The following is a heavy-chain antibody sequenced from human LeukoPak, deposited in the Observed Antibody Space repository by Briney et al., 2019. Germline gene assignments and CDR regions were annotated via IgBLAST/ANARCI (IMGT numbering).Heavy chain of an antibody. V-gene: IGHV3-13*01. J-gene: IGHJ6*03. CDR3: ARGPPRGKYYYMDV. CDR2: IGTASDT. CDR1: GFTFSSFD. D-gene: IGHD1-1*01. Sequence: QPGGSLRLSCAASGFTFSSFDMHWVRQPTGQGLEWVSTIGTASDTYYPGSVEGRFTLSRDNAKNSLYLQMNSPTAGDTAVYYCARGPPRGKYYYMDVWGKGATVTVSS.